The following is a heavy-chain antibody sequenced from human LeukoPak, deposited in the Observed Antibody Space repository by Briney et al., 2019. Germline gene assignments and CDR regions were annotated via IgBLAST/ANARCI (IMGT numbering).Heavy chain of an antibody. CDR2: ISSSSSYI. D-gene: IGHD2-2*01. Sequence: GGSLRLSCAASGFTSSSYSMNWVRQAPGKGLEWVSSISSSSSYIYYADSVKGRFTISRDNAKNSLYLQMNSLRAEDTAVYYCARDPRTMYYFDYWGQGTLVTVSS. CDR1: GFTSSSYS. CDR3: ARDPRTMYYFDY. V-gene: IGHV3-21*01. J-gene: IGHJ4*02.